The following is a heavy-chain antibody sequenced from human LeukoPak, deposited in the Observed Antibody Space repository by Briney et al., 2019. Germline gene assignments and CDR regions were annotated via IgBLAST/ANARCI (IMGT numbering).Heavy chain of an antibody. CDR2: SSNKANSYTP. D-gene: IGHD3-10*01. Sequence: PGGSLRLSCAASGFTFSVHYMDWVRQAPGKGLEWVGRSSNKANSYTPQYAASVTGRFTISRDDSKNSLYLQMNSLKTEDTAVYYCVRERDYYGSGSEDYYFDYWGQGTLVTVSS. V-gene: IGHV3-72*01. CDR3: VRERDYYGSGSEDYYFDY. J-gene: IGHJ4*02. CDR1: GFTFSVHY.